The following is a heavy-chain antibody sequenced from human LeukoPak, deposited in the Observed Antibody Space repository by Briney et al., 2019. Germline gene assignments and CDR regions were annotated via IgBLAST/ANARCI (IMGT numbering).Heavy chain of an antibody. Sequence: PSETLSLTCAVSGYSISSGYYWGWIRQPPGKGLEWIGSIYHSGSTYYNPSLKSRVTISVDTSKNQFSLKLSSVTAADTAVYYCARGYSSSWYWFDPWGQGTLVTVSS. CDR3: ARGYSSSWYWFDP. D-gene: IGHD6-13*01. CDR2: IYHSGST. J-gene: IGHJ5*02. V-gene: IGHV4-38-2*01. CDR1: GYSISSGYY.